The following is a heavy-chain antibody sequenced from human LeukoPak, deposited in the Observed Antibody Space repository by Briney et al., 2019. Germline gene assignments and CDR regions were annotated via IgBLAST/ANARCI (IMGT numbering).Heavy chain of an antibody. V-gene: IGHV3-23*01. D-gene: IGHD2-2*01. CDR1: GFTFSTFA. CDR2: ISGSGVDT. CDR3: ARDPPDCSSTTCYERAFDI. J-gene: IGHJ3*02. Sequence: PGGSRRLSCAASGFTFSTFAMSWVRQAPGKGLEWVSAISGSGVDTHYADSVKGRFTISRDNSKNTLYLQMNSLRAEDTAMYYCARDPPDCSSTTCYERAFDIWGHGTMVTVSS.